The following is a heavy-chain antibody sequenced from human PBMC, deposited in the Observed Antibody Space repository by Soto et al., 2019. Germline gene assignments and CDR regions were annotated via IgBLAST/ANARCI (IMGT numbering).Heavy chain of an antibody. J-gene: IGHJ6*02. V-gene: IGHV4-59*11. Sequence: QVQLQESGPGLVKPSETLSLTCSVSGGSLSDHYWTWIRQPPGKGLEWIGCIYYRGSTYYNPSLKSRVTISVDTSKNQFSLRLSSVTAADTAVYYCARMRPTGWHDYYYYGMDVWGQGTTVTVSS. CDR3: ARMRPTGWHDYYYYGMDV. CDR1: GGSLSDHY. CDR2: IYYRGST. D-gene: IGHD6-19*01.